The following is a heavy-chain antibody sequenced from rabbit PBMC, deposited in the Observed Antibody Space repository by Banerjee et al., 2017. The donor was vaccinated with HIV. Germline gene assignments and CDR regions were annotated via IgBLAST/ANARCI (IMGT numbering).Heavy chain of an antibody. CDR3: ARGVTMTMVTFNL. J-gene: IGHJ4*01. Sequence: LEESGGGLVKPEGSLTLTCKASGFDFSNYGVSWVRQAPGKGLEWIGYIDPVFGSTYYASWVNGRFTISSHNAQNTLYLQLNSLTAADTATYFCARGVTMTMVTFNLWGQGTLVTVS. CDR2: IDPVFGST. D-gene: IGHD2-1*01. CDR1: GFDFSNYG. V-gene: IGHV1S47*01.